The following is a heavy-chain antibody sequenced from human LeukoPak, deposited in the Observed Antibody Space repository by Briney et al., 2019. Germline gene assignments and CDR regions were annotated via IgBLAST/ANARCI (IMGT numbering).Heavy chain of an antibody. CDR2: ITWNGGST. CDR1: GFTFDDYG. D-gene: IGHD6-6*01. Sequence: PGGSLRLSCAASGFTFDDYGMSWVRDPPGKGLERVSGITWNGGSTGYAGSVKGRFTTSRDNAKNSLYLQMNSLRDEDTAFYYCARDRRRYSSSSGGIDYWGQGTLVTVS. CDR3: ARDRRRYSSSSGGIDY. J-gene: IGHJ4*02. V-gene: IGHV3-20*04.